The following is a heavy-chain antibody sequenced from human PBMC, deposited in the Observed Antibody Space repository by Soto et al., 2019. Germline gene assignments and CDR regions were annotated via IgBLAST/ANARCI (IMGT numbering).Heavy chain of an antibody. V-gene: IGHV4-59*01. D-gene: IGHD6-19*01. Sequence: SETLSLTCTVSSGSISTYYWSWIRQPPGKGLEWIGYIHYSGSTNYSPSLNSRVTISLDTSKNQFSLELSSVTAADTAVYYCARTYSGWEETFSDYWGQGTLVTVSS. J-gene: IGHJ4*02. CDR1: SGSISTYY. CDR3: ARTYSGWEETFSDY. CDR2: IHYSGST.